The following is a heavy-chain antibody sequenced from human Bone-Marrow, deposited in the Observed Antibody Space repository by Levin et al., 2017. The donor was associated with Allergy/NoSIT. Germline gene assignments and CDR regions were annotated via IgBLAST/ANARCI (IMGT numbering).Heavy chain of an antibody. CDR3: VKSSSGWPGTGWFDP. CDR2: ISSNGGST. J-gene: IGHJ5*02. CDR1: GFTFSSYA. D-gene: IGHD6-19*01. V-gene: IGHV3-64D*06. Sequence: GGSLRLSCSASGFTFSSYAMHWVRQAPGKGLEYVSAISSNGGSTYYADSVKGRFTISRDNSKNTLYLQMSSLRAEDTAVYYCVKSSSGWPGTGWFDPWGQGTLVTVSS.